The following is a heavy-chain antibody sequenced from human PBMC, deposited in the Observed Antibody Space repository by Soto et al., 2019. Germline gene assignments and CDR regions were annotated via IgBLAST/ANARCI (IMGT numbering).Heavy chain of an antibody. Sequence: SETLSLTCTVSGGSISSGGYYWSWIRQHPGKGLEWIGYIYYSGSTYYNPSLKSRVTISVDTSKNQFSLRLSSVTAADTAVYYCARDYTSYYDYVWGSYRRSWFDPWGQGTLVTVSS. D-gene: IGHD3-16*02. J-gene: IGHJ5*02. CDR1: GGSISSGGYY. CDR2: IYYSGST. V-gene: IGHV4-31*03. CDR3: ARDYTSYYDYVWGSYRRSWFDP.